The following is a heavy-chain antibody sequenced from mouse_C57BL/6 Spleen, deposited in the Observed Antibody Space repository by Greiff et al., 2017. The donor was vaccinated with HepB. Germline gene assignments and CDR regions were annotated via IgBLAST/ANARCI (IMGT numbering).Heavy chain of an antibody. Sequence: QVQLQQSGAELVRPGASVKLSCKASGYTFTDYYINWVKQRPGQGLEWIARIYPGSGNTNYNEKFKGKATLTADKSSSNAYMQLSSLTSEDSAVYFCARESYYYCSRDYFDYWGQGTTLTVSS. D-gene: IGHD1-1*01. J-gene: IGHJ2*01. CDR2: IYPGSGNT. V-gene: IGHV1-76*01. CDR1: GYTFTDYY. CDR3: ARESYYYCSRDYFDY.